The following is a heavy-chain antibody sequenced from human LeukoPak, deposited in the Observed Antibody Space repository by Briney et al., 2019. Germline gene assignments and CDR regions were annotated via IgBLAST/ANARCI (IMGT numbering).Heavy chain of an antibody. Sequence: PSETLSLTCTVSGGSISSSSYYWGWIRQPPGKGLEWIESIYYSGSTYYNPSLKSRVTISVDTSKNQFSLKLSSVTAADTAVYYCARDAGHQLSRRNYYAMDVWGQGTTVTVSS. D-gene: IGHD2-2*01. J-gene: IGHJ6*02. CDR2: IYYSGST. CDR3: ARDAGHQLSRRNYYAMDV. V-gene: IGHV4-39*07. CDR1: GGSISSSSYY.